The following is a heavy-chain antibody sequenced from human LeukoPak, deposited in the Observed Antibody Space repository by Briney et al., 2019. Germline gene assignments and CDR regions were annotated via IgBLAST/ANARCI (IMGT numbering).Heavy chain of an antibody. D-gene: IGHD3-9*01. CDR1: GYTFTSYG. Sequence: ASVKVSCKASGYTFTSYGISWVRQAPGQGLEWMGWISAYNGNTNYAQKLQGRVTMTTDTSTSTAYMELRSLRSDDTAVYYCANTVYDILTGQLGRWFDPWGQGTLVTVSS. J-gene: IGHJ5*02. CDR2: ISAYNGNT. CDR3: ANTVYDILTGQLGRWFDP. V-gene: IGHV1-18*01.